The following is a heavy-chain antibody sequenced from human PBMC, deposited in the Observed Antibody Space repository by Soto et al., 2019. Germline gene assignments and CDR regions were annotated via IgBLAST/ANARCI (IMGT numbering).Heavy chain of an antibody. CDR1: GFTFSSYA. CDR3: ARDRRIAAAGFDC. D-gene: IGHD6-13*01. J-gene: IGHJ4*02. V-gene: IGHV3-30-3*01. Sequence: QVQLVESGGGVVQPGRSLRLSCAASGFTFSSYAMHWVRQAPGKGLEWVAVISYDGSNKYYADSVKGRFTNSRDNSKISLYLQMNSLRAEDTAVYYCARDRRIAAAGFDCWGQGTLVTVSS. CDR2: ISYDGSNK.